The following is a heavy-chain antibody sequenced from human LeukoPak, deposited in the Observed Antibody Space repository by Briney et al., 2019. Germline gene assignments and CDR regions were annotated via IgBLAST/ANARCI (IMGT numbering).Heavy chain of an antibody. CDR1: GFTFSKYG. J-gene: IGHJ1*01. V-gene: IGHV3-48*01. Sequence: GGSLRLSCVASGFTFSKYGMNWVRQAPGKGLEWVSYISRNSGSIYYAYSVKGRFTISRDNAKNSLYLQMDSLRAEDTAVYYCARPLDDYGDYVSYFHHWGQGTLVTVSS. D-gene: IGHD4-17*01. CDR3: ARPLDDYGDYVSYFHH. CDR2: ISRNSGSI.